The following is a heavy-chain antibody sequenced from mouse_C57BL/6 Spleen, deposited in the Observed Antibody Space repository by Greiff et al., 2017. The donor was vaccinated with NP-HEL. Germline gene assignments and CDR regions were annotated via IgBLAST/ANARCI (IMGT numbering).Heavy chain of an antibody. D-gene: IGHD2-3*01. CDR1: GYTFTSYW. J-gene: IGHJ3*01. V-gene: IGHV1-52*01. CDR2: IDPSDSET. Sequence: VKLQESGAELVRPGSSVKLSCKASGYTFTSYWMHWVKQRPIQGLEWIGNIDPSDSETHYNQKFKDKATLTVDKSSSTAYMQLSSLTSEDSAVYYCARGYDGYYFPLAYWGQGTLVTVSA. CDR3: ARGYDGYYFPLAY.